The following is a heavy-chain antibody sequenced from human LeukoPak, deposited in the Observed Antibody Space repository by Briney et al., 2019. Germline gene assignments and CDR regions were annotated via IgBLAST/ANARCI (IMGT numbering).Heavy chain of an antibody. J-gene: IGHJ3*02. CDR2: IRSKANSYAT. Sequence: GGSLKLSCAASGFTFSGSAIHWVRQASGKGLEWVGRIRSKANSYATAYAASVKGRFTVSRDNSKNTLYLQMNSLRAEDTAVYYCAKDLRTTYYYDSSGQGNDIWGQGTMVTVSS. CDR3: AKDLRTTYYYDSSGQGNDI. CDR1: GFTFSGSA. D-gene: IGHD3-22*01. V-gene: IGHV3-73*01.